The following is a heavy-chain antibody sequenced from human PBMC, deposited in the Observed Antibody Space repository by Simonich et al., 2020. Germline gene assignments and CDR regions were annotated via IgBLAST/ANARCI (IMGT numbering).Heavy chain of an antibody. CDR3: AREYSSSSDPYWYFDL. D-gene: IGHD6-6*01. J-gene: IGHJ2*01. V-gene: IGHV3-7*01. CDR1: GFTFCSYW. Sequence: VQLVGSGGGLVQPGGSLRLPCAASGFTFCSYWMGWVRQAPGKGLEWVANIKQDGREKNYVDSVKGRFTISRDNAKNSLYLQMNSLRAEDTAVYYCAREYSSSSDPYWYFDLWGRGTLVTVSS. CDR2: IKQDGREK.